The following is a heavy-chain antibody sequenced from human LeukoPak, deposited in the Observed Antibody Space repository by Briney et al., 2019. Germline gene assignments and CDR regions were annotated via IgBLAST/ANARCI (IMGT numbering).Heavy chain of an antibody. J-gene: IGHJ4*02. CDR3: SIVVVVAATVGIDY. D-gene: IGHD2-15*01. CDR1: GGSISSSSYY. V-gene: IGHV4-39*01. CDR2: LYYSGST. Sequence: SETLSLTCTVSGGSISSSSYYWGWMRQPPGKGLEWIGSLYYSGSTFYNPSLKSRVTISVDTSKSQFSLRLSSVTAADTAVYYCSIVVVVAATVGIDYWGQGTLVTVSS.